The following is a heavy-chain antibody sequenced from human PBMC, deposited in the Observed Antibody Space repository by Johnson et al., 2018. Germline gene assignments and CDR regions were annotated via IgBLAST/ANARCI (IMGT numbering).Heavy chain of an antibody. V-gene: IGHV3-30*02. Sequence: QVQLQESGGGLVQXGGSXRLXCAASGFIFNNYAMGWVRQAPGKGLEWVAVIWYDGSNKYYADSVKGRFTISRDNSKNTLYLQMNSLRAEDTAVYYCVKDGRFLEYLYPNYMDVWGKGTTVTVSS. CDR3: VKDGRFLEYLYPNYMDV. CDR1: GFIFNNYA. CDR2: IWYDGSNK. D-gene: IGHD3-3*01. J-gene: IGHJ6*03.